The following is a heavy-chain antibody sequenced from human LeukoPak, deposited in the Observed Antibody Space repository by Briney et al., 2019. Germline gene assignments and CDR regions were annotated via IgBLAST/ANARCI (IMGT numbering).Heavy chain of an antibody. CDR2: IYHSGIT. CDR3: VRDKGDGTRPSSERFDY. V-gene: IGHV4-4*02. CDR1: GGSISSTNW. D-gene: IGHD5-24*01. Sequence: SGTLSLTCAVSGGSISSTNWWSWVRQPPGKGLEWIGEIYHSGITNYNPSLKSRVAISVDTSKNQFSLKLSSVTAADTAVYYCVRDKGDGTRPSSERFDYWGQGTLVTVSS. J-gene: IGHJ4*02.